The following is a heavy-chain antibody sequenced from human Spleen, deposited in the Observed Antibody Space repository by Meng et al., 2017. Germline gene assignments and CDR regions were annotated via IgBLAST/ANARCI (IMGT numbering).Heavy chain of an antibody. CDR2: IRNKRYGGTT. CDR1: RFTFRRFW. Sequence: GGSLRLSCAASRFTFRRFWKSRVRQAPGKGLEWVGFIRNKRYGGTTEYAASVKGRFTVSRDDSKSIAYLQMISLKTEDTAVYYCTRFTYYYDSSGPFDLWGQGTLVTVSS. V-gene: IGHV3-49*04. D-gene: IGHD3-22*01. J-gene: IGHJ4*02. CDR3: TRFTYYYDSSGPFDL.